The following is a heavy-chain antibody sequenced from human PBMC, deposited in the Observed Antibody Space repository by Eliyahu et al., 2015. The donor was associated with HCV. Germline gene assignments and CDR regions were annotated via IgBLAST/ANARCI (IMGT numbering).Heavy chain of an antibody. CDR3: PIRFSAASGETLDDY. Sequence: QVQLVESGGGLVKPGGSLRLSCAASGFTFSDSNMSWIRQAPGKGLEWVSYISSSGSTIYYADSVKGRFTISRDNAKNSLYLQMNSLRAEDTAVYYCPIRFSAASGETLDDYWGQGTLVTVSS. J-gene: IGHJ4*02. V-gene: IGHV3-11*01. D-gene: IGHD3-3*01. CDR2: ISSSGSTI. CDR1: GFTFSDSN.